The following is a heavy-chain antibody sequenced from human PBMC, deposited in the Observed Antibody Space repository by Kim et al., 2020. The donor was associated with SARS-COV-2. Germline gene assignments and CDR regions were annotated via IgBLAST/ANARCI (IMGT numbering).Heavy chain of an antibody. D-gene: IGHD6-13*01. Sequence: GGSLRLSCEASGFTFSSYWMSWVRQAPGKGLEWVANIKRDGSEKNYVDSVKGRFTISRDNAKNSLYLQMNSLRADDTAVYYCAGPLFTSIAAIGTPWGQGTLVTVSS. J-gene: IGHJ5*02. CDR3: AGPLFTSIAAIGTP. V-gene: IGHV3-7*03. CDR2: IKRDGSEK. CDR1: GFTFSSYW.